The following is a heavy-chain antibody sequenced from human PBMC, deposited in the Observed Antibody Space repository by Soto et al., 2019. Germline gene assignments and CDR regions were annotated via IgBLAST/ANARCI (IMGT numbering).Heavy chain of an antibody. CDR3: ARMVRGDYYYYYGMDV. J-gene: IGHJ6*02. D-gene: IGHD3-10*01. CDR1: GFTFDDYT. Sequence: GSLRRSCAASGFTFDDYTMHWVRQAPGKGLEWVSLISWDGGSTYYADSVKGRFTISRDNSKNSLYLQMNSLRTEDTALYYCARMVRGDYYYYYGMDVWGQGTTVTVSS. V-gene: IGHV3-43*01. CDR2: ISWDGGST.